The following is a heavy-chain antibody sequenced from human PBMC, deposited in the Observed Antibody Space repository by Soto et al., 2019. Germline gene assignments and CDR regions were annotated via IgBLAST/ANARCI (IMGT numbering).Heavy chain of an antibody. V-gene: IGHV4-59*12. CDR2: IYYSGSS. CDR1: GGSISSYY. CDR3: ARKTSYPYYYMDV. Sequence: PSETLSLTCTVSGGSISSYYWTWIRQPPGKGLEWIGYIYYSGSSYYNPSLKSRVTISVDKSKNQFSLKLSSVTAADTAVYYCARKTSYPYYYMDVWGKGTTVTVSS. J-gene: IGHJ6*03. D-gene: IGHD1-26*01.